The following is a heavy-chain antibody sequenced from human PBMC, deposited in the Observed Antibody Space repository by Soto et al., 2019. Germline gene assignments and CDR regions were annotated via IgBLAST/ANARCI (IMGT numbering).Heavy chain of an antibody. V-gene: IGHV4-59*01. Sequence: QVQLQESGPGLVKPSETLSLTCTVSGGSISSYYWSWIRQPPGKGLEWIGYIFYSGSTNYNPSPKGRVTLSVYTSTNLFSLTLSSVPAADTAVYYCARDGGTTGMDVWGQGTTVTVSS. J-gene: IGHJ6*02. CDR2: IFYSGST. CDR3: ARDGGTTGMDV. CDR1: GGSISSYY. D-gene: IGHD4-17*01.